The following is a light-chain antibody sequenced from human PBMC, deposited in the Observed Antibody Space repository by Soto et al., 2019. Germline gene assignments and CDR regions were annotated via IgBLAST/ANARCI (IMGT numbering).Light chain of an antibody. Sequence: DIPMSQSPSALSASVGDRVTITCRASQSLRSRLAWYQQKPGRAPKLLIFDVSSLQDGVPSRFSGSGSGTEFTLTISSLQPDDFATYYCQQYNSAWTFGQGTKVDIK. CDR1: QSLRSR. V-gene: IGKV1-5*01. J-gene: IGKJ1*01. CDR2: DVS. CDR3: QQYNSAWT.